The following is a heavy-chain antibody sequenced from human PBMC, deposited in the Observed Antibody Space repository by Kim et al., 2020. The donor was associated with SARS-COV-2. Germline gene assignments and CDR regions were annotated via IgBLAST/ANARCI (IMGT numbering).Heavy chain of an antibody. Sequence: SETLSLTCTVSGGSISSSSYYWGWIRQPPGKGLEWIGSIYYSGSTYYNPSLKSRVTISVDTSKNQFSLKLSSVTAADTAVYYCARHSTSGWFDYWGQGTL. CDR1: GGSISSSSYY. J-gene: IGHJ5*01. CDR2: IYYSGST. V-gene: IGHV4-39*01. CDR3: ARHSTSGWFDY. D-gene: IGHD6-19*01.